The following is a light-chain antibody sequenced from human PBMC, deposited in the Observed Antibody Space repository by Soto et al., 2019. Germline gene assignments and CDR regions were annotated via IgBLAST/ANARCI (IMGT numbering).Light chain of an antibody. CDR3: QQYNNWPPEEFT. CDR1: QSVSSN. CDR2: GAS. J-gene: IGKJ3*01. V-gene: IGKV3-15*01. Sequence: EIVMTQSPATLSVSPGERATLSCRASQSVSSNLAWYQQKPGQAPRLLIYGASTRATGIPARFSGSGSGTEFTLTISSLQSEDFAVYYCQQYNNWPPEEFTSGPGTKVDIK.